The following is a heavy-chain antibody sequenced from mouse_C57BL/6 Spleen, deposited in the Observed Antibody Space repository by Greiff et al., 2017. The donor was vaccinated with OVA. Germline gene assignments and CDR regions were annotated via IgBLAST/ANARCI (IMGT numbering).Heavy chain of an antibody. CDR2: IRLKSDNYAT. V-gene: IGHV6-3*01. D-gene: IGHD2-14*01. CDR1: GFTFSNYW. Sequence: EVMLVESGGGLVQPGGSMKLSCVASGFTFSNYWMNWVRQSPEKGLEWVAQIRLKSDNYATHYAESVKGRFTISRDDSKSSVYLQMNNLRAEDTGIYYCTIDRAWFAYWGQGTLVTVSA. CDR3: TIDRAWFAY. J-gene: IGHJ3*01.